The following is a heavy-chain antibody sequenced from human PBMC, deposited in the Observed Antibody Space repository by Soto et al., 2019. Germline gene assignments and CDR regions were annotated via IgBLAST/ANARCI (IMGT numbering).Heavy chain of an antibody. CDR2: IRSKANSYAT. J-gene: IGHJ4*02. CDR3: TSTPDIAAAGPLGY. CDR1: GFTFSGSA. Sequence: GGSLRLSCAASGFTFSGSAMHWVRQASGKGLEWVGSIRSKANSYATAYAASVNRRFTISRDDSKNTAYLQMNSLKTEDTAVYYCTSTPDIAAAGPLGYWGQGTLVTVSS. D-gene: IGHD6-13*01. V-gene: IGHV3-73*01.